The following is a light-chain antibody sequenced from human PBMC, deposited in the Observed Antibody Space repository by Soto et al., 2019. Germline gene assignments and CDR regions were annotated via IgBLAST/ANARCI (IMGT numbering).Light chain of an antibody. CDR3: QQSYSTPQT. J-gene: IGKJ1*01. CDR2: AAS. Sequence: DIQMTQSPSSLSASVGGRVTITCRASQSISSYLNWYQQKPGKAPKLLIYAASSLQSGVPSRFSGSGSGTDFTLTISILQPEDFATYYCQQSYSTPQTFGQGTKVDIK. CDR1: QSISSY. V-gene: IGKV1-39*01.